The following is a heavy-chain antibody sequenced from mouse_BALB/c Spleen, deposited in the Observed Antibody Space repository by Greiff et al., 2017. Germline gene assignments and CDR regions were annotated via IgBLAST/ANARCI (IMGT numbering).Heavy chain of an antibody. CDR1: GFTFSSYT. CDR2: ISSGGSYT. D-gene: IGHD2-1*01. CDR3: TREGDYGNYEGAMDY. Sequence: EVMLAESGGGLVKPGGSLKLSCAASGFTFSSYTMSWVRQTPEKRLEWVATISSGGSYTYYPDSVKGRFTISRDNAKNTLYLQMSSLKSEDTAMYYCTREGDYGNYEGAMDYWGQGTSVTVSS. V-gene: IGHV5-6-4*01. J-gene: IGHJ4*01.